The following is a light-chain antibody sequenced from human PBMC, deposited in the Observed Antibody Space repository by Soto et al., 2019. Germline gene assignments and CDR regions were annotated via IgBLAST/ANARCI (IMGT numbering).Light chain of an antibody. J-gene: IGKJ1*01. Sequence: EMVLTQSPGTLSLSPGERATLSCRASQSVSSSYLAWYQQKPGQAPRLLIYGASSRATGIPDMFSGSGSGTDFTLIISRLETEDFAMYYCQQYGDSPWTFGLGTKVDIK. V-gene: IGKV3-20*01. CDR2: GAS. CDR1: QSVSSSY. CDR3: QQYGDSPWT.